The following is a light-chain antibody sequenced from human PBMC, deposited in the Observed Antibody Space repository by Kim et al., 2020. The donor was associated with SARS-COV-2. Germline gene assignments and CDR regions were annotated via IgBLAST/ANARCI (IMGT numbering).Light chain of an antibody. CDR1: QRVLWSSNNNHL. Sequence: DIVMTQSPDSLTVSLGERATINCKSSQRVLWSSNNNHLLTWYQQKPGQPPKVLFYWASTRASGVPDRFSASGSGTDFTLTISNLQAEDVEVYYCLQYYVTPFTFGQGTKLE. CDR3: LQYYVTPFT. CDR2: WAS. V-gene: IGKV4-1*01. J-gene: IGKJ2*01.